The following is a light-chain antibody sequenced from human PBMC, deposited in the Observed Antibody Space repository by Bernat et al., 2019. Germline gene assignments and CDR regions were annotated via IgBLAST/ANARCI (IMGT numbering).Light chain of an antibody. CDR1: QDISNY. CDR3: QQYDNLPPLT. Sequence: DIQMTQSPSSLSASVGDRVTITCQASQDISNYLNWYQQKPGKAPKLLIYDASNLETGVPSRFSGSGSGTDFTFTISSLQPEDIATYYCQQYDNLPPLTVGGRTKVEIK. CDR2: DAS. V-gene: IGKV1-33*01. J-gene: IGKJ4*01.